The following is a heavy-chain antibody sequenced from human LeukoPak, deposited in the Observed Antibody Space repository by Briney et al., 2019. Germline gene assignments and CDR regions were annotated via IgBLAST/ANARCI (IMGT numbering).Heavy chain of an antibody. D-gene: IGHD6-19*01. Sequence: SETLSLTCAVYGGSFSGYYWSWIRQPPGKGLEWIGEINHSGSTNYNPSLKSRVTISVGTSKNQFSLKLSSVTAADTAVYYCVRGLKQWLGSYFDYWGQGTLVTVSS. CDR1: GGSFSGYY. J-gene: IGHJ4*02. V-gene: IGHV4-34*01. CDR3: VRGLKQWLGSYFDY. CDR2: INHSGST.